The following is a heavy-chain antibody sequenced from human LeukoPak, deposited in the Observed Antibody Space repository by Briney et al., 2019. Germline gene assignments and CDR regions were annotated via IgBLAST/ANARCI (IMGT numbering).Heavy chain of an antibody. CDR2: ISAYNGNT. V-gene: IGHV1-18*01. CDR3: ARDYYCSSTSCYTEYTNWFDP. Sequence: ASVKVSCKASGYTFTSYGISWVRQAPGQGLEWMGWISAYNGNTNYAQKLQGRVTMTTDTSTSTAYMELRSLRSDDTAVYYRARDYYCSSTSCYTEYTNWFDPWGQGTLVTVSS. D-gene: IGHD2-2*02. CDR1: GYTFTSYG. J-gene: IGHJ5*02.